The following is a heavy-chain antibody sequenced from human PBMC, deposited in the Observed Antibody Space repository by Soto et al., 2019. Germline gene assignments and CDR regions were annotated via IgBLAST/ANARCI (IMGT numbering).Heavy chain of an antibody. D-gene: IGHD3-9*01. CDR3: ARGVLRNYDILTGYYSPDWFDP. CDR1: GYTFTGYY. CDR2: INPNSGGT. V-gene: IGHV1-2*04. Sequence: GASVKVSCKASGYTFTGYYMHWVRQAPGQELEWMGWINPNSGGTNYAQKFQGWVTMTRDTSISTAYMELSRLRSDDTAVYYCARGVLRNYDILTGYYSPDWFDPWGQGTLVTVSS. J-gene: IGHJ5*02.